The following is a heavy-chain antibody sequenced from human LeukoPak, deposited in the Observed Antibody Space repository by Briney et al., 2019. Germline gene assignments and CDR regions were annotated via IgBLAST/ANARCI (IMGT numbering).Heavy chain of an antibody. V-gene: IGHV1-18*01. CDR1: GYTFTSYG. Sequence: ASVTVSCKASGYTFTSYGISWVRQAPGQGLEWMGWISAYNGNTNYAQKLQGRVTMTTDTSTSTAYMELRSLRSDDTAVYYCARVNYDSSGYFFDYWGQGTLVTVSS. CDR3: ARVNYDSSGYFFDY. CDR2: ISAYNGNT. J-gene: IGHJ4*02. D-gene: IGHD3-22*01.